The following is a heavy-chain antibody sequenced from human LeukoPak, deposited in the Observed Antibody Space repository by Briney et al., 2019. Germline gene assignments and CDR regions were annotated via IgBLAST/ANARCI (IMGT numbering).Heavy chain of an antibody. D-gene: IGHD6-19*01. CDR1: GFTVSTNY. CDR2: ISGSGGST. CDR3: AKYSSGWNNDY. J-gene: IGHJ4*02. Sequence: GGSLNLSCAASGFTVSTNYMSWVRQAPGKGLEWVSAISGSGGSTNYADSVKGRFTISRDNSKNTLYLQMNSLRAEDTAVYYCAKYSSGWNNDYWGQGTLVTVSS. V-gene: IGHV3-23*01.